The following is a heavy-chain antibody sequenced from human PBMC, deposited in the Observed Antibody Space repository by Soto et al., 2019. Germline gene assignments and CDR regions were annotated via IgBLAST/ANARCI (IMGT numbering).Heavy chain of an antibody. CDR2: IRGVDNNK. Sequence: GGSXRLSGAASVFTFRSYSINVARHAPGKGLEWVSSIRGVDNNKYYAASVKGRFTISRDNAKNSLFLHLSGLTADETAVYYSARDRVRGAITKHGMELWGQGTTVTVSS. J-gene: IGHJ6*02. CDR3: ARDRVRGAITKHGMEL. D-gene: IGHD3-10*01. V-gene: IGHV3-21*01. CDR1: VFTFRSYS.